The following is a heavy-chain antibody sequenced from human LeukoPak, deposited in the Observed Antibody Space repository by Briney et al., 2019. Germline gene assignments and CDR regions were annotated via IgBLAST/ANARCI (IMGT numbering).Heavy chain of an antibody. Sequence: SETLSLTCTVSGGSISSYYWSWIRQPPGKGLEWIGYIYYSGSTNYNPSLKSRVTISVDTSKNQFSLILSSLTAADTAVYHCARCDSGTGWFDPWGQGTLVTVSS. CDR2: IYYSGST. CDR1: GGSISSYY. V-gene: IGHV4-59*08. CDR3: ARCDSGTGWFDP. J-gene: IGHJ5*02. D-gene: IGHD3-10*01.